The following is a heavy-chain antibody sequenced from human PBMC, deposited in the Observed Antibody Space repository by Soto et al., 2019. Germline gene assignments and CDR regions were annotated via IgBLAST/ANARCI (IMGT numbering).Heavy chain of an antibody. CDR1: GFNFSDHA. D-gene: IGHD3-10*01. CDR3: VVRGRACDI. J-gene: IGHJ3*02. CDR2: LSSNGRTT. V-gene: IGHV3-64D*08. Sequence: PVRPLRLSSSASGFNFSDHAVHWVRQPAGKGLKYLSGLSSNGRTTYYTDSVKGRFTISRDNSKNTLYLQMRSLLAEDTAVYCCVVRGRACDIRGQGTMVTVSS.